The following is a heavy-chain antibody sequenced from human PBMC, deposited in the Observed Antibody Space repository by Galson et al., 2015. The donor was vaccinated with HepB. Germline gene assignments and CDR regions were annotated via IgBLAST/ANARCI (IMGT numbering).Heavy chain of an antibody. CDR2: INGFDDTP. CDR3: ANVEGSYSGIV. V-gene: IGHV3-23*01. Sequence: SLRLSCAASGFSFSSCAMSWVRQAPGKGLEWVAGINGFDDTPRYADSVKGRFTISRDNSKDIAFLQMNNLRDDGTGVYYWANVEGSYSGIVWGQGTTVSVSS. J-gene: IGHJ6*02. CDR1: GFSFSSCA. D-gene: IGHD3-10*01.